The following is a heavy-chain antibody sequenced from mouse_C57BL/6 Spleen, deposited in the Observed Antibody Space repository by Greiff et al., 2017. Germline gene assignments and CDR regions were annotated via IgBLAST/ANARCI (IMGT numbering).Heavy chain of an antibody. V-gene: IGHV1-82*01. D-gene: IGHD1-1*01. CDR2: IYPGDGDT. CDR1: GYAFSSSW. J-gene: IGHJ2*01. Sequence: VQLQQSGPELVKPGASVKISCKASGYAFSSSWMNWVKQRPGKGLEWIGRIYPGDGDTNYNWKFKGKATLTADKSSSTSYMQLSSLASEDAAVYFWARWGYGSSLGYWGQGTTLTVSS. CDR3: ARWGYGSSLGY.